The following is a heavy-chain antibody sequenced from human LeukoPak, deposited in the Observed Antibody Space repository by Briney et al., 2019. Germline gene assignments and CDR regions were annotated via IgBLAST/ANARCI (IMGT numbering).Heavy chain of an antibody. CDR3: ARDETALDS. J-gene: IGHJ4*02. V-gene: IGHV3-7*01. CDR1: GFTFTSYW. CDR2: INQGGSEK. Sequence: GGSLRLSCAASGFTFTSYWMSWVRQAPEKGLEWVANINQGGSEKYYVDSVKGRFTISRGNAKNSLYLQMNSLRAEDTAVYYCARDETALDSWGQGTLVTVSS. D-gene: IGHD5-18*01.